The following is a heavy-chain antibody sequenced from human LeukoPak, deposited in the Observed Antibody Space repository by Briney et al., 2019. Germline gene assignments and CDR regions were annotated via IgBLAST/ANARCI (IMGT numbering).Heavy chain of an antibody. Sequence: PGGTLRLSCAASGFTFSSYGMSWVRQAPGKGLEWVSAISGSGGSTYYADSVKGRFTISRDNSKNTLYLQMNSLRAEDTAVYYCARQVGNAYYAAYFDYWGQGTLVTVSS. CDR2: ISGSGGST. J-gene: IGHJ4*02. V-gene: IGHV3-23*01. D-gene: IGHD3-16*01. CDR1: GFTFSSYG. CDR3: ARQVGNAYYAAYFDY.